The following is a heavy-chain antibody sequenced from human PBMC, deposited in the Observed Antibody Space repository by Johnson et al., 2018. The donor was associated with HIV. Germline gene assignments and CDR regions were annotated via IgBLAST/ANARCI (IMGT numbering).Heavy chain of an antibody. Sequence: MLLVESGGGLVQPGGSLILSCAASGFTFSSYDMHWVRQATGKGLEWVSAIGTAGDTYYPGSVKGRFTISRENAKNSLYLQMNSLRAGDTAVYYCARASGYYLSDAFDIWGQGTMVTVSS. D-gene: IGHD3-22*01. V-gene: IGHV3-13*01. CDR1: GFTFSSYD. CDR3: ARASGYYLSDAFDI. J-gene: IGHJ3*02. CDR2: IGTAGDT.